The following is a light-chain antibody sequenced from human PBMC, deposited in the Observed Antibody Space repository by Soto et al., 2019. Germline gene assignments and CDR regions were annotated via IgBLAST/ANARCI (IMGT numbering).Light chain of an antibody. CDR3: ATWDDTLNGRV. CDR1: SSDVGGFNY. V-gene: IGLV2-14*01. J-gene: IGLJ3*02. CDR2: SDN. Sequence: QSALTQPASVSGSPGQSITISCTGTSSDVGGFNYVSWYQQHPGKTPKLLIHSDNQRPSGVPDRFSGSKSGTSASLAISGLQSGDEADYYCATWDDTLNGRVFGGGTQLTVL.